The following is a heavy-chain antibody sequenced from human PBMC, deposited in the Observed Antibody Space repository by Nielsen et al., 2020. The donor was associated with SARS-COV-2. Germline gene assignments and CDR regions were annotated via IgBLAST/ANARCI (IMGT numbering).Heavy chain of an antibody. D-gene: IGHD6-13*01. V-gene: IGHV3-13*04. CDR1: GFTFRSYG. J-gene: IGHJ4*02. CDR3: ARVGTISAPGKGWEYFDY. CDR2: IGTAGET. Sequence: GESLKISCAASGFTFRSYGMHWVRQATGKGLEWVSGIGTAGETYYAGSVKGRFAISRENAKNSLYLQLNSLRVGDTAVYYCARVGTISAPGKGWEYFDYWGQGTLVTVSS.